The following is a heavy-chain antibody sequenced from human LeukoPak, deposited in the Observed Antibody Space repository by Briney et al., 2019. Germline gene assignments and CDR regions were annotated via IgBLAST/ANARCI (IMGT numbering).Heavy chain of an antibody. V-gene: IGHV4-4*07. J-gene: IGHJ3*02. Sequence: TSETLSLTCTASGGSISSYYWSWIRQPAGKGLEWIGRIYTSGSTNYNPSLKSRVTISVDTSKNQFSLKLSSVTAADTAVYYCAREYVDTAMVTVGAFDIWGQGTMVTVSS. D-gene: IGHD5-18*01. CDR3: AREYVDTAMVTVGAFDI. CDR2: IYTSGST. CDR1: GGSISSYY.